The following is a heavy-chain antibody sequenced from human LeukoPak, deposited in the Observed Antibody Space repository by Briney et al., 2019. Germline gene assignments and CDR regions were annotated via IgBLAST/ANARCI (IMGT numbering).Heavy chain of an antibody. V-gene: IGHV3-7*01. CDR1: GFTFSSYW. CDR2: IKQDGSEK. CDR3: ATSRTFDY. D-gene: IGHD2-2*01. J-gene: IGHJ4*02. Sequence: GGSLRLSCTASGFTFSSYWMNWVRQAPGKGLEWVANIKQDGSEKYYVDSVKGRFTISRDNTKNSLYLQMNNLRTDDTAVYYRATSRTFDYWGQGTLVTVSS.